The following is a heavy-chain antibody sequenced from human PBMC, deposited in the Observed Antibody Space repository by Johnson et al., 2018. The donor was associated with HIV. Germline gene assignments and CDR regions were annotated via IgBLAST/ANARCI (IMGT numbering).Heavy chain of an antibody. J-gene: IGHJ3*02. CDR1: GFTFRSYW. V-gene: IGHV3-7*01. CDR3: ARDPRGEAMALDAFDI. Sequence: VQLVESGGGLVQPGGSLRLSCVVSGFTFRSYWMTWVRQAPGQGLEWVANLKQDGSEKYYVDSVKGRFTISRDNAKNSLYLQMNSLRAEDTAVYYCARDPRGEAMALDAFDIWGQGTMVTVSS. CDR2: LKQDGSEK. D-gene: IGHD5-18*01.